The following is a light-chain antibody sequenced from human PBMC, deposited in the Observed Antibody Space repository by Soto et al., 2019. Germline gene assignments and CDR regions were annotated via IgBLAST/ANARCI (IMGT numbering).Light chain of an antibody. J-gene: IGKJ1*01. V-gene: IGKV1-17*01. CDR1: QGIRND. CDR3: LQYNTYPCT. CDR2: AAS. Sequence: DIQMTQSPSSLSASVGDRVTITCRASQGIRNDLDWYQQKPAKAPERLLYAASSLQSGVPSRFRGRGSGTEFTLTISSLQADEFATYDCLQYNTYPCTFGQENKVEIK.